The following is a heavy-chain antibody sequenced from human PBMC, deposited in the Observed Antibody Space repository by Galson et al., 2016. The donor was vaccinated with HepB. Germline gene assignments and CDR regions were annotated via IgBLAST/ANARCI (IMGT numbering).Heavy chain of an antibody. J-gene: IGHJ4*02. Sequence: SLRLSCAASGFSFSNHWMIWGRQAPGKGLEWVAQMNQDGSQKDYVDSVKGRFTISRDNAKNSLYLQMDNLRAEDTAVYYCASSHTPYYYDYWGQGTLVTVSS. D-gene: IGHD3-16*01. CDR3: ASSHTPYYYDY. CDR2: MNQDGSQK. V-gene: IGHV3-7*02. CDR1: GFSFSNHW.